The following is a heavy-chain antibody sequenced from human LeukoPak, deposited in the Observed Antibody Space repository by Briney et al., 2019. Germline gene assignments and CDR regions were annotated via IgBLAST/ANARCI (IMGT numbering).Heavy chain of an antibody. CDR2: IKQDGSEK. CDR1: GFTFSSYW. J-gene: IGHJ4*02. CDR3: ARDSGYCSSTSCYPGYFDY. Sequence: GGSLRLSCAASGFTFSSYWMSWVRQAPGKGLEWVANIKQDGSEKYYVDSVKGRFTISRDNAKNSLYLQMNSLRAEDTAVYYCARDSGYCSSTSCYPGYFDYWGQGTLVTVST. V-gene: IGHV3-7*01. D-gene: IGHD2-2*03.